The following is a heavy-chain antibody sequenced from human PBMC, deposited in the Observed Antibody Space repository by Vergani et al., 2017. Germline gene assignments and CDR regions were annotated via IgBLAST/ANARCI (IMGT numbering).Heavy chain of an antibody. CDR3: AGDTHSWQRADR. CDR1: GISVTDYN. V-gene: IGHV4-59*02. CDR2: PSTTGGA. D-gene: IGHD6-13*01. Sequence: QAQLQESGPGLVKPSETLSLTCHVFGISVTDYNCNWIRQAPGKGLEWIGSPSTTGGATHASHNPSLKSRVSISVDTSKSQFSLRLTSVTAADSAIYYCAGDTHSWQRADRWGQGLLVSVSS. J-gene: IGHJ5*02.